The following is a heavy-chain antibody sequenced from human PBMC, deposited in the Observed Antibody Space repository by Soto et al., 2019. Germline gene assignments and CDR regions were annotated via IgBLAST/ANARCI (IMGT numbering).Heavy chain of an antibody. V-gene: IGHV1-2*04. J-gene: IGHJ6*02. CDR2: INPNSGGT. CDR3: ATDISNYYGMDV. Sequence: ASVKVSCKASGYTFTGYYMHWVRQAPGQGLEWMGWINPNSGGTNYAQKFQGWVTMTRGTSISTAYMELSRLRSDDTAVYYCATDISNYYGMDVWGQGTTVTVSS. D-gene: IGHD2-15*01. CDR1: GYTFTGYY.